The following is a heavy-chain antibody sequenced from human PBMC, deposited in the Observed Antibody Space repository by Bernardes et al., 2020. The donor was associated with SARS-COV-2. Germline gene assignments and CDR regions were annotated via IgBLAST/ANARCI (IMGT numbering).Heavy chain of an antibody. CDR1: CLTLTYFY. D-gene: IGHD2-2*01. J-gene: IGHJ3*01. CDR2: LDPSDGRT. CDR3: ARAGGGAASIDV. Sequence: AFVQVSFKASCLTLTYFYMHWVRQAPCQGLEWMGRLDPSDGRTNYPQKFQDRVTMTSDTSTSSVYMELSSLTSEDTAVYYCARAGGGAASIDVWGQGTLVTVSA. V-gene: IGHV1-46*01.